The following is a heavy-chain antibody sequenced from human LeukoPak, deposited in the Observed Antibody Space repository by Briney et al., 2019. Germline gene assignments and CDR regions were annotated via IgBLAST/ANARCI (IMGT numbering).Heavy chain of an antibody. CDR1: GFTFSSYA. Sequence: GGSLRLSCAASGFTFSSYAMSWVRQAPGKGLEWVSTISGSGGSTSYADSVKGRFTISRDNSKNSLYLQMNSLRPEDTAVYYCAKDRNTVTTFDYWGQGTLVTVSS. CDR3: AKDRNTVTTFDY. CDR2: ISGSGGST. D-gene: IGHD4-17*01. J-gene: IGHJ4*02. V-gene: IGHV3-23*01.